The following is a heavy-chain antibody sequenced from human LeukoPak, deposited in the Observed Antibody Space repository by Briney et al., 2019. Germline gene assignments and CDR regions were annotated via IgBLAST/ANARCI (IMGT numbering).Heavy chain of an antibody. J-gene: IGHJ4*02. V-gene: IGHV3-23*01. CDR3: AKYCSGGNCYSGLY. Sequence: GGSLRLSCAASGFIFSNYAMTWVRQAAGKGLQWVSTITSGGNTYYADSVKGRFTISRDNSKNTLYLQMNSLGAEDTAVYSCAKYCSGGNCYSGLYWGQGTLVTVSS. CDR1: GFIFSNYA. CDR2: ITSGGNT. D-gene: IGHD2-15*01.